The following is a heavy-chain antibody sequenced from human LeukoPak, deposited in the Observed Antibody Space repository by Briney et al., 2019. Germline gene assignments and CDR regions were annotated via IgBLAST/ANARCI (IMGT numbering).Heavy chain of an antibody. V-gene: IGHV4-4*02. CDR1: GGSISSSNW. CDR3: ARDRPTMVRGVIKGWYFDL. J-gene: IGHJ2*01. Sequence: SGTLSLTCAVSGGSISSSNWWSWVRQPPGKGLEWIGEIYHSGSTNYNPSLKSRVTISVDTSKNQFSLKLSSVTAADTAVYYCARDRPTMVRGVIKGWYFDLWGRGTLVTVSS. D-gene: IGHD3-10*01. CDR2: IYHSGST.